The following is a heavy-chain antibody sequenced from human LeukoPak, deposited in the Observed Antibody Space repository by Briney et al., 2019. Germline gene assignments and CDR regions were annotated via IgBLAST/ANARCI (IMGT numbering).Heavy chain of an antibody. J-gene: IGHJ6*02. Sequence: KASETLSLTCAVYGGSFSGYYWSWIRQPPGKGLEWIGEINHSGSTNYNPSLKSRVTISVDTSKNQFSLKLSSVTAADTAVYYCARDLRIAAAGQKVYYYYGMDVWGQGTTVTVSS. D-gene: IGHD6-13*01. V-gene: IGHV4-34*01. CDR3: ARDLRIAAAGQKVYYYYGMDV. CDR1: GGSFSGYY. CDR2: INHSGST.